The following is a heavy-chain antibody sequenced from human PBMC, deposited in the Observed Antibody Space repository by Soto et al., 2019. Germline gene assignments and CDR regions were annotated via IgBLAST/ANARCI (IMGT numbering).Heavy chain of an antibody. CDR1: GFTFSSYS. D-gene: IGHD2-2*01. J-gene: IGHJ6*02. CDR2: ISSSSSYI. Sequence: PGGSLRLSCAASGFTFSSYSMNWVRQSPGKGLEWVSSISSSSSYIYYADSVKGRFTISRDNAKNSLYLQMNSLRAEDTAVYYCARDLRTVVVVPAAIANYYYGMDVWGQGTTVTVSS. V-gene: IGHV3-21*01. CDR3: ARDLRTVVVVPAAIANYYYGMDV.